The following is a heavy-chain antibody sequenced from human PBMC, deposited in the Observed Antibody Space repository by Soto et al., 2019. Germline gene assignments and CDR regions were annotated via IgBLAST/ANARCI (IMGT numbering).Heavy chain of an antibody. CDR3: AKFRIYCRGGSCYSSVYYGMDV. Sequence: EVQLLESGGGLVQPGGSLRLSCAASGFTFSSYAMSWVRQAPGKGMEWVSAISGSGGSTYYADSVKGRFTTSRDNSKNPLYLQMNGLRAEDTAVSYCAKFRIYCRGGSCYSSVYYGMDVWGQGTTVTVSS. CDR2: ISGSGGST. CDR1: GFTFSSYA. V-gene: IGHV3-23*01. J-gene: IGHJ6*02. D-gene: IGHD2-15*01.